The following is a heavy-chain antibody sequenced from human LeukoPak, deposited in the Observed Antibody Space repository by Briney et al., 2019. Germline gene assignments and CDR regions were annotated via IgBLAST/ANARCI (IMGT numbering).Heavy chain of an antibody. CDR1: GGFISSSNCY. D-gene: IGHD3-22*01. J-gene: IGHJ1*01. V-gene: IGHV4-39*02. CDR3: ARRRYYDSTGFLD. Sequence: SETLSLTCTVSGGFISSSNCYWGWIRQPPGKGLEWIGDIYYSGRTYYNPSLGSRVSISLDTSMNDFSLTLTYVTAADTAVYYCARRRYYDSTGFLDWGRGSLVIVSS. CDR2: IYYSGRT.